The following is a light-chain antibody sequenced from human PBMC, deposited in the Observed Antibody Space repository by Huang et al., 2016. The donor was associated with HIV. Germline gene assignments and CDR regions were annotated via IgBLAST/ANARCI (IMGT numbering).Light chain of an antibody. CDR1: QRISIW. V-gene: IGKV1-5*01. J-gene: IGKJ1*01. CDR2: DAS. CDR3: QQYDSYPT. Sequence: DIQMTQSPSTLSASVGDRVTITCRASQRISIWLAWYQQKPGKAPKLLIYDASSLESGVPSRFSGSVRGSGTEFTLTISSLQPDDFATYYCQQYDSYPTFGQGTKVEI.